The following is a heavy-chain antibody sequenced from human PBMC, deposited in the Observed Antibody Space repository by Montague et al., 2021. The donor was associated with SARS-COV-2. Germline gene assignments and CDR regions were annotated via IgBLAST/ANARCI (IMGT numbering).Heavy chain of an antibody. Sequence: SLRLSCAASGFTFNSYSMNWVRQAPGKGLEWVSSISSTSTSIYYADPVKGRFTISRDNAKNSLYLQMNSLRAEDTAVYYCYSGYDFGYWGQGTLVTVSS. J-gene: IGHJ4*02. CDR1: GFTFNSYS. CDR2: ISSTSTSI. V-gene: IGHV3-21*01. D-gene: IGHD5-12*01. CDR3: YSGYDFGY.